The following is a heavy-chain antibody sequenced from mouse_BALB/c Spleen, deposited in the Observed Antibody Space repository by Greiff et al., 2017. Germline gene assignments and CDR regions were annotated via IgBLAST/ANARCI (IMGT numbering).Heavy chain of an antibody. D-gene: IGHD2-1*01. V-gene: IGHV5-6-5*01. Sequence: EVQGVESGGGLVKPGGSLKLSCAASGFTFSSYAMSWVRQTPEKRLEWVAYISSGGSTHYPDSVKGRFTISRANARNILYLQMSSLRSEDTAMYYCARGDGNYEWFAYWGQGTLVTVSA. CDR3: ARGDGNYEWFAY. J-gene: IGHJ3*01. CDR1: GFTFSSYA. CDR2: ISSGGST.